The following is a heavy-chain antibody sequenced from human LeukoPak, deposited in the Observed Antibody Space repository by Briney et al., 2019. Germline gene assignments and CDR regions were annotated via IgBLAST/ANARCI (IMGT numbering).Heavy chain of an antibody. V-gene: IGHV4-39*01. D-gene: IGHD1-1*01. CDR1: GDSISTSKSY. J-gene: IGHJ4*02. CDR2: IYYTGNT. Sequence: PSDTLSLTCTVSGDSISTSKSYWGWIRQPPLKGLEWIGSIYYTGNTYYNASLKSRVTISVDTSKNQFSLSLTSVTAADTAVYFCARRAYSAAYWKHFDYWGQGTLVTVSS. CDR3: ARRAYSAAYWKHFDY.